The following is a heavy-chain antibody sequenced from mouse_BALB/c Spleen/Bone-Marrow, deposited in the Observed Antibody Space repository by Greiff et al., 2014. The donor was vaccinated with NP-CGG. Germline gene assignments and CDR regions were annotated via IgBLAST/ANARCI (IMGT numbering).Heavy chain of an antibody. V-gene: IGHV10-1*02. J-gene: IGHJ3*01. CDR3: VRHEVMITFAY. Sequence: EVQGVESGGGLVQPKGSLKLSCAASGFTFNTYAMNWVRQAPGKGLECVARIRSKSNNYATYYADSVKDRFTISRDDSQSMLYLQMNNLKTEDTAMYYCVRHEVMITFAYWGQGTLVTVSA. CDR1: GFTFNTYA. CDR2: IRSKSNNYAT. D-gene: IGHD2-4*01.